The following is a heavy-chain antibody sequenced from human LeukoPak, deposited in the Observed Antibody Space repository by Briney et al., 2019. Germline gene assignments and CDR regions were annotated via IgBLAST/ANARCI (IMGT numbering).Heavy chain of an antibody. Sequence: SETLSLTCTVSGGSISSYYWSWIRQPPGKGLEWIGYIYYSGSPNYNPSLKSRVTISVDTSKNQFSLKLSSVTAADTAVYYCARVVPLNYDFWSGYLNWFDPWGQGTLVTVSS. J-gene: IGHJ5*02. V-gene: IGHV4-59*01. CDR1: GGSISSYY. D-gene: IGHD3-3*01. CDR3: ARVVPLNYDFWSGYLNWFDP. CDR2: IYYSGSP.